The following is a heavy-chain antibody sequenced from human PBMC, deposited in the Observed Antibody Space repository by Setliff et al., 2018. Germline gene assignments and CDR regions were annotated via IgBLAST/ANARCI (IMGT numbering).Heavy chain of an antibody. CDR3: ASPRGSGWSQ. CDR2: IRYDGSNK. V-gene: IGHV3-30*02. CDR1: GFTFSSYG. Sequence: GGSLRLSCAASGFTFSSYGMHWVRQAPGKGLEWVAFIRYDGSNKYYADSVRGRFTISRDNSKNTLYLQMNSLRAEDTAVYYCASPRGSGWSQWGQGTLVTVSS. D-gene: IGHD6-19*01. J-gene: IGHJ4*02.